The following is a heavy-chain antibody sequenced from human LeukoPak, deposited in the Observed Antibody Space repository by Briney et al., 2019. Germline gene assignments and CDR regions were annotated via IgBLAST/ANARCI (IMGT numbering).Heavy chain of an antibody. CDR2: ISGSGGST. CDR3: AKWGQYCSGGSCYSFSFDI. CDR1: GFTFSSYA. J-gene: IGHJ3*02. D-gene: IGHD2-15*01. Sequence: GGSLRLSCAASGFTFSSYAVSWVRQAPGKGLEWVSAISGSGGSTCYADSVKGRFTISRDNSKNTLYLQMNSLRAEDTAVYYCAKWGQYCSGGSCYSFSFDIWGQGTMVTVSS. V-gene: IGHV3-23*01.